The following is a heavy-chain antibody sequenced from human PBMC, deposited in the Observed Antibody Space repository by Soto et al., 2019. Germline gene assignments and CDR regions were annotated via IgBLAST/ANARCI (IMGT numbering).Heavy chain of an antibody. J-gene: IGHJ3*02. CDR1: GGFVSSGSYY. V-gene: IGHV4-34*01. D-gene: IGHD1-1*01. CDR2: MSHSGGT. CDR3: ARVERGTATTVVDAFDI. Sequence: QVQLQQWGAGLLKPSETLSLTCAVYGGFVSSGSYYWSWIRQPPGQGLEWIGEMSHSGGTHFNPSLKSRVTISLDTPKTQFSLKMSSVTAADTALYYCARVERGTATTVVDAFDIWGPGTMVTVSS.